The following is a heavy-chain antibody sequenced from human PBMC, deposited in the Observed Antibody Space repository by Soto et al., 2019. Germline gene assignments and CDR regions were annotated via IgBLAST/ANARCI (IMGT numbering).Heavy chain of an antibody. CDR1: GFTFGSYS. V-gene: IGHV3-48*01. Sequence: GGSLRLSCAASGFTFGSYSMNWVRQAPGKGLEWVSYISSSSSTIYYADSVEGRFTISRDNAKNSLDLQMNSLRAEDTAVYYCAKDGGYSYGPYDYWCQGTLVTVSS. D-gene: IGHD5-18*01. CDR3: AKDGGYSYGPYDY. CDR2: ISSSSSTI. J-gene: IGHJ4*02.